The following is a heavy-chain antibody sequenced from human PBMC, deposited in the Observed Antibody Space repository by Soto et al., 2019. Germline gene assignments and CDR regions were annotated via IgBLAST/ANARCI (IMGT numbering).Heavy chain of an antibody. CDR1: GGAISGGGFS. V-gene: IGHV4-30-2*01. Sequence: SKTPSLTFAVSGGAISGGGFSWSWIRQPPGKGLEWIGYILHTGGTQYNPSLKSRVSMAVDKSKNQFSLHLTSVTATDTAVYFCTGQPALREAVEVFAPWGKGNLLTGSS. CDR2: ILHTGGT. D-gene: IGHD6-19*01. J-gene: IGHJ5*02. CDR3: TGQPALREAVEVFAP.